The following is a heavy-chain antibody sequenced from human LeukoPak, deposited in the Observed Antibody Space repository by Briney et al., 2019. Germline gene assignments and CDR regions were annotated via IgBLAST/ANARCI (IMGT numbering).Heavy chain of an antibody. CDR1: GGSISATGYY. D-gene: IGHD3/OR15-3a*01. CDR3: ARVDLQNAFDI. V-gene: IGHV4-39*07. CDR2: IYYSGIT. J-gene: IGHJ3*02. Sequence: SETLSLTCTVSGGSISATGYYWGWIHQPPGKGLEWIGSIYYSGITHYNPSLKSRVTISVDTSKNQFSLKLSSVTAADTAVYYCARVDLQNAFDIWGQGTVVTVSS.